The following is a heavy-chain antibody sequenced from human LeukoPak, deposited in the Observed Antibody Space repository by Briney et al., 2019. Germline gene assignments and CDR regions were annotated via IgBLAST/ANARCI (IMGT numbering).Heavy chain of an antibody. J-gene: IGHJ6*03. V-gene: IGHV3-13*01. CDR2: IGTAGDT. CDR3: VRAPPWSRAFHYSYMDV. D-gene: IGHD1-1*01. CDR1: GFTFSSYD. Sequence: GGCLRLSCAASGFTFSSYDMHWVRQATGRGLEWVSAIGTAGDTYYPGSVKGRFTISRENAENSLYLQMSSLRAGDTALYYCVRAPPWSRAFHYSYMDVWGKGTTVTISS.